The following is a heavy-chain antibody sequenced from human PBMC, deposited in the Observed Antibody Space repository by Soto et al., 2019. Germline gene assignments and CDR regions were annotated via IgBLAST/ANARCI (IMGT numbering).Heavy chain of an antibody. Sequence: EAQLLESGGGLVQPGGSLRLSCSASGFIFNNYAMSWVRQAPGKGLEWVSGITGYGATTYYAESVKGRFTIYRDNSKNTLYLQMSPLTAEDTAVYYCARDPLIYDSDWYPNWFGPWGQGTLVTVSS. V-gene: IGHV3-23*01. CDR3: ARDPLIYDSDWYPNWFGP. CDR1: GFIFNNYA. J-gene: IGHJ5*02. CDR2: ITGYGATT. D-gene: IGHD6-19*01.